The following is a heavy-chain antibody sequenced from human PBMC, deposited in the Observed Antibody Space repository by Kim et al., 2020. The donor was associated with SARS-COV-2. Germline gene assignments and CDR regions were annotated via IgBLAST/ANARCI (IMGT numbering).Heavy chain of an antibody. V-gene: IGHV3-43*01. CDR3: ATDRGGYCLSLDY. D-gene: IGHD3-16*01. Sequence: GGSLRLSCAASGFTFDDYTMHWVRQAPGKGLEWVSVISCNGGSTYYADSVKGRFTISRDNSKNSLYLQMNSLRTEDTALYYCATDRGGYCLSLDYWGQGTLVTVSS. CDR2: ISCNGGST. J-gene: IGHJ4*02. CDR1: GFTFDDYT.